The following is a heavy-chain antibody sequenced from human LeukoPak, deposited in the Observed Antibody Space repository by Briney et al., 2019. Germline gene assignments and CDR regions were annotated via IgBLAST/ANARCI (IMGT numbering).Heavy chain of an antibody. CDR1: GFTFSTYS. Sequence: GGSLRLSCVASGFTFSTYSMNWVRQAPGKGLEWVSSISSSSSYIYYADSVKGRFTISRDNAKNSLYLQMNSLRAEDTAVYYCARGASQRGAFDIWGQGTMVTVSS. CDR3: ARGASQRGAFDI. CDR2: ISSSSSYI. V-gene: IGHV3-21*01. D-gene: IGHD3-10*01. J-gene: IGHJ3*02.